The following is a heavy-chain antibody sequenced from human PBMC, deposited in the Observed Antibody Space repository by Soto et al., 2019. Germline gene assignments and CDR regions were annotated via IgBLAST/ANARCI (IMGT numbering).Heavy chain of an antibody. Sequence: GGSLRLSCAASGFTFSSYGMHWVRQAPGKGLEWVAVIWYDGSNKYYADSVKGRFTISRDNSKNTLYLQMNSLRAEDTAVYYCARDRGVVVVAATEFDYWGQGTLVTVSS. V-gene: IGHV3-33*01. D-gene: IGHD2-15*01. CDR1: GFTFSSYG. J-gene: IGHJ4*02. CDR3: ARDRGVVVVAATEFDY. CDR2: IWYDGSNK.